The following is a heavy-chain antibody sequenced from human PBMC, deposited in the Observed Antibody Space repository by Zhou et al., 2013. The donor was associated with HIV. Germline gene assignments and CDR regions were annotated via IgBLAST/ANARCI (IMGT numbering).Heavy chain of an antibody. D-gene: IGHD6-19*01. CDR2: INPNTGAT. V-gene: IGHV1-2*02. J-gene: IGHJ5*02. Sequence: QVQLVQSGAEVKKPGASVKVSCKASGYTFTDYFMHWLRQAPGQGPEWMGWINPNTGATNYAQNFQGRVTMTRDTSITTAYMDLSTLTSDDTAFYYCARTRSTIAVSGPGPWFDAWGQGTLVTVSS. CDR3: ARTRSTIAVSGPGPWFDA. CDR1: GYTFTDYF.